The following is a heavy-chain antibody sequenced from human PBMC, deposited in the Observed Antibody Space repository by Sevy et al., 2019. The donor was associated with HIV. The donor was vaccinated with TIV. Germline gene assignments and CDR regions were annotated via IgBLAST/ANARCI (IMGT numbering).Heavy chain of an antibody. Sequence: GGCLRLSCAASGFTFSSYTINWVRQAPGKGLEWVSSISSSSNYIYYADSVKGRFTISRDNAKNSLYLQMNSLRAEDTAVYYSARVYSGYYNSWGQGTLVTVSS. CDR2: ISSSSNYI. D-gene: IGHD1-26*01. CDR3: ARVYSGYYNS. CDR1: GFTFSSYT. J-gene: IGHJ4*02. V-gene: IGHV3-21*01.